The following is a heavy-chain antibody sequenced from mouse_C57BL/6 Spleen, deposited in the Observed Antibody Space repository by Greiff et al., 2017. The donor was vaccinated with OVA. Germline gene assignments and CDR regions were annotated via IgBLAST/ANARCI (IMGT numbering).Heavy chain of an antibody. Sequence: QVQLQQPGAELVRPGSSVKLSCQASGYTFTSYWMDWVKQRPGQGLEWIGNIYPSDSETHYNQKFKDKATLTVDKSSSTAYMQLSSLTSEDSAVYYCARRATGTHWYFDVWGTGTTVTVSS. J-gene: IGHJ1*03. V-gene: IGHV1-61*01. CDR2: IYPSDSET. D-gene: IGHD4-1*02. CDR1: GYTFTSYW. CDR3: ARRATGTHWYFDV.